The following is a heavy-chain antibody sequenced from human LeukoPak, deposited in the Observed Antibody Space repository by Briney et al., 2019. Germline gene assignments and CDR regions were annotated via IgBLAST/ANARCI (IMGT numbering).Heavy chain of an antibody. J-gene: IGHJ4*02. CDR1: GYTFTGNY. CDR3: ARVPRSGSSHD. CDR2: INPNSGDT. V-gene: IGHV1-2*02. D-gene: IGHD1-26*01. Sequence: ASVKVSCKASGYTFTGNYMHWVRQAPGQGLEWMGWINPNSGDTNYAQKFQGRVTMTRDTSISTAYMELSRLRSDDTAVYYCARVPRSGSSHDWGQGTLVTVSS.